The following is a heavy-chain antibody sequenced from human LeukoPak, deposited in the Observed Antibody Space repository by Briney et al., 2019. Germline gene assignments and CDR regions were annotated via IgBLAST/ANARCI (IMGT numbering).Heavy chain of an antibody. CDR1: GFTFSSYS. J-gene: IGHJ4*02. CDR2: ISSSSSYI. CDR3: AREQTYGDYFDY. D-gene: IGHD4-17*01. Sequence: GGSLRLSCAASGFTFSSYSMNWVRQAPGKGLEWVSSISSSSSYIYYADSVKGRFTISRDNAKNSLYLQMNSLRAEDTAVYYCAREQTYGDYFDYWGQGTLVTVSS. V-gene: IGHV3-21*01.